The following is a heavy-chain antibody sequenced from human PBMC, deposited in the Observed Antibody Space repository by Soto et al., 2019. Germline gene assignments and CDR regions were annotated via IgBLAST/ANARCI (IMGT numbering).Heavy chain of an antibody. Sequence: QVQLVQSGAEVKKPGASVKVSCKASGYTFTSYGISWVRQAPGQGLELMGCSSAYNGNTNYAQKLQGRVTMTTDTSTSTAYMELRSLRSDDTAVYYCARAQSVAVAANYYYYYYYMDVWGKGTTVTVSS. CDR1: GYTFTSYG. J-gene: IGHJ6*03. D-gene: IGHD6-19*01. CDR2: SSAYNGNT. V-gene: IGHV1-18*01. CDR3: ARAQSVAVAANYYYYYYYMDV.